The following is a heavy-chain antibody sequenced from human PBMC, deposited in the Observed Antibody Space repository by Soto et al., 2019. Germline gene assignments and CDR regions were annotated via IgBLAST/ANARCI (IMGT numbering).Heavy chain of an antibody. D-gene: IGHD3-10*01. CDR1: GGIFSTYA. J-gene: IGHJ4*02. V-gene: IGHV1-69*13. CDR3: ARDGVDLGSENYYTRIDF. Sequence: SVKVSCKASGGIFSTYAISWLRQAPGQGLEWMGGIIPLFGTPNYAQRFQGRVTITADESTSTAYMELSRLRSEDTAVYYCARDGVDLGSENYYTRIDFWGQGTLVPVSS. CDR2: IIPLFGTP.